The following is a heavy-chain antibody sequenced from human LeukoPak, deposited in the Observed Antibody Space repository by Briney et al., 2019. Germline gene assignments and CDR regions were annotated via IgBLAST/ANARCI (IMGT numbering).Heavy chain of an antibody. Sequence: ASVTVSCKASGYTFTSYYMHWVRQAPGQGLEWMGWINPNSGGTNYAQKFQGRVTMTRDTSISTAYMELSRLRSDDTAVYYCARGSGWQPRYWGQGTLVTVSS. CDR3: ARGSGWQPRY. J-gene: IGHJ4*02. CDR1: GYTFTSYY. D-gene: IGHD6-19*01. CDR2: INPNSGGT. V-gene: IGHV1-2*02.